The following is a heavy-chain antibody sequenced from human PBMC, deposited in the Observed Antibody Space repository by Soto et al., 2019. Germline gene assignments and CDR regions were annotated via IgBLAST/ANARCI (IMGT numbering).Heavy chain of an antibody. CDR3: ARPPTVTTSSWFDP. Sequence: ASVKVSCKASGYTFTSYGISWVRQAPGQGLEWMGWISAYNGNTNYAQKLQGTVTMTTATTTSTAYMELRSLRSADTAVYSCARPPTVTTSSWFDPWGQGTLVTVSS. CDR2: ISAYNGNT. D-gene: IGHD4-17*01. J-gene: IGHJ5*02. CDR1: GYTFTSYG. V-gene: IGHV1-18*04.